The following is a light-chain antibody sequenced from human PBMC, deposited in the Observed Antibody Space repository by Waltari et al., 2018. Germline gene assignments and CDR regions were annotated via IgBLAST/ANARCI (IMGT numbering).Light chain of an antibody. CDR1: QNILYSSNNKNY. CDR2: LAS. CDR3: HQYYSAPFA. Sequence: DIVMTQSPDSLTVSLGERATINCKSSQNILYSSNNKNYLAWYQQKPGQPPKLLIYLASTRESGGPDRFSGSGSGTDFTLTISSLQAEDVAVYYCHQYYSAPFAFGQGTKLEIK. V-gene: IGKV4-1*01. J-gene: IGKJ2*01.